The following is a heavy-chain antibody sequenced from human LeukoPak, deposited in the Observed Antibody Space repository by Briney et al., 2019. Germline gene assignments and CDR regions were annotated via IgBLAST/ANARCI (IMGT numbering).Heavy chain of an antibody. CDR3: AKDITVVVPAATPFDP. V-gene: IGHV3-23*01. J-gene: IGHJ5*02. CDR1: GFIFSSYA. CDR2: ISGSGGGT. Sequence: GGSLRLSCAASGFIFSSYAMSWVRQAPGKGLERVSAISGSGGGTYYADSVKGRFTISRDNSKNTLYLQMNSLRAEDTAVYYCAKDITVVVPAATPFDPWGQGTLVTVSS. D-gene: IGHD2-2*01.